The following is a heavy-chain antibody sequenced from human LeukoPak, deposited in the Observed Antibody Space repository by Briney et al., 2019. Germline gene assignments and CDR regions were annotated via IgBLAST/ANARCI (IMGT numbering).Heavy chain of an antibody. CDR2: ISRSSGLT. CDR1: GFTFSDFA. CDR3: AKPNKKNIGLGVVFDL. V-gene: IGHV3-23*01. Sequence: GGSLRPSCAASGFTFSDFAMTWVRQVPGKGLEWVSGISRSSGLTYYADSVKGRFTISRDNRNSTLSLEMISLRVEDTAIYYCAKPNKKNIGLGVVFDLWGQGTLVTVSS. D-gene: IGHD2-15*01. J-gene: IGHJ4*02.